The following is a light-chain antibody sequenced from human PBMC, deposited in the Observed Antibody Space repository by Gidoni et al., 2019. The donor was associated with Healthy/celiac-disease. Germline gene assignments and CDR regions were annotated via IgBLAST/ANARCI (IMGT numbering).Light chain of an antibody. Sequence: EIVLTQSPRTLSLSPGESATLSCRASQSVSSSYLAWYQQKPGQAPRLLIYGASSRATGIPDRFSGSGSGTDFTLTISRLEPEDFAVYYCQQYGSSRLTFGGGTKVEIK. J-gene: IGKJ4*01. CDR3: QQYGSSRLT. V-gene: IGKV3-20*01. CDR1: QSVSSSY. CDR2: GAS.